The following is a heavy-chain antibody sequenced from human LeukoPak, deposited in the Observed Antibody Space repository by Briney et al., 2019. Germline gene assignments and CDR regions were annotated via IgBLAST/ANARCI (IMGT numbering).Heavy chain of an antibody. J-gene: IGHJ3*02. Sequence: SETLSLTCTVSGGSVGSGNYYWSWIRQPPGKGLEWIGEIYHSGSTNYNPSLKSRVTISVDKSKNQFSLKLSSVTAADTAVYYCAREVFSTTRYAFDIWGQGTMVTVSS. CDR1: GGSVGSGNYY. V-gene: IGHV4-39*07. CDR3: AREVFSTTRYAFDI. D-gene: IGHD2-2*01. CDR2: IYHSGST.